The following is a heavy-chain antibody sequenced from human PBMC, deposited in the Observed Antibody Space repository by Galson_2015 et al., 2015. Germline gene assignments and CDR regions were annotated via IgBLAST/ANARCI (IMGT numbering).Heavy chain of an antibody. J-gene: IGHJ4*02. CDR1: GFTFSSYA. V-gene: IGHV3-30-3*01. D-gene: IGHD6-6*01. Sequence: SLRLSCAASGFTFSSYAMHWVRQAPGKGLEWVAVISYDGSNKFYADSVKDRFTISRDNSKNTLYLQMNSLRPEDTAVYYCARVGGDIAARTWGYFDYWGQGTLVTVSS. CDR3: ARVGGDIAARTWGYFDY. CDR2: ISYDGSNK.